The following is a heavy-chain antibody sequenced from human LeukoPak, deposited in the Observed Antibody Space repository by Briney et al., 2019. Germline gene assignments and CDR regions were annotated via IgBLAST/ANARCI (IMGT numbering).Heavy chain of an antibody. CDR1: GFSLSTSGMC. CDR2: TDWDDDK. D-gene: IGHD4-11*01. CDR3: ARSDDYSNYQWPRWFDP. V-gene: IGHV2-70*11. Sequence: SGPTLVNPTQTLTLTCTFSGFSLSTSGMCVSWIRQPPGKALEWLARTDWDDDKYYSTSLKTRLTISKDTSKNQVVLTMTNMDPVDTATYYCARSDDYSNYQWPRWFDPWGQGTLVTVSS. J-gene: IGHJ5*02.